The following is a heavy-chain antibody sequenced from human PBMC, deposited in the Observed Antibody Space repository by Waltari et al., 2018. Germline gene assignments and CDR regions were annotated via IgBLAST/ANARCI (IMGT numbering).Heavy chain of an antibody. CDR3: AGGSGSYWIGGSYYYGMDV. Sequence: QVQLVQSGAEVKKPGSSVKVSCKASGGTFSSYAIRWVRQAPVQGLEWMGGIIPIFGTANYAQKFQGRVTITADESTSTAYMELSSLRSEDTAVYYCAGGSGSYWIGGSYYYGMDVWGQGTTVTVSS. V-gene: IGHV1-69*01. CDR2: IIPIFGTA. CDR1: GGTFSSYA. J-gene: IGHJ6*02. D-gene: IGHD3-10*01.